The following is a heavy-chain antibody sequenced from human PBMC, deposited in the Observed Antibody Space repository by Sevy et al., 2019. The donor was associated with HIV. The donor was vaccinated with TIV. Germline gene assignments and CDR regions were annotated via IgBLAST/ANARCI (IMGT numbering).Heavy chain of an antibody. D-gene: IGHD6-13*01. V-gene: IGHV3-21*01. CDR1: GFTFSSYS. J-gene: IGHJ4*02. Sequence: GGSLRLSCAASGFTFSSYSMNWVRQAPGKGLEWVSSISSSSSYIYYADSVKGRFTISRDNAKNSLYLQMNSLRAEDTAVYYCASEFGYSSSWGSFDYWGQGTLVTVPS. CDR3: ASEFGYSSSWGSFDY. CDR2: ISSSSSYI.